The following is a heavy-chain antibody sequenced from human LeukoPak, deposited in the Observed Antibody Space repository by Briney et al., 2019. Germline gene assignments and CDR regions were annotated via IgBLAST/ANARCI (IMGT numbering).Heavy chain of an antibody. V-gene: IGHV3-33*01. D-gene: IGHD3-3*01. Sequence: GGSLRLFCAASGFSFSVYGMHWVRKAPCKGLEWGAAIWYDGGNIHYEDSVKGLFSISRHNSKNTLYLQMSTLRAEDTDVYNCARDVASSGHYNWGPYYYYCIDVWGRGTTVTVSS. CDR2: IWYDGGNI. CDR3: ARDVASSGHYNWGPYYYYCIDV. CDR1: GFSFSVYG. J-gene: IGHJ6*02.